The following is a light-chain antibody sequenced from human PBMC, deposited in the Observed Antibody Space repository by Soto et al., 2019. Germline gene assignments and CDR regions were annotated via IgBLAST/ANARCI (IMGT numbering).Light chain of an antibody. V-gene: IGKV3-15*01. CDR2: GAS. CDR3: QQYNNWPIT. J-gene: IGKJ5*01. Sequence: RVMPQSPSTLSVSPGERAALSCRASQSVSSNLAWYQHKPGQAPRLLISGASTRATGIPARFSGSGSGTEFTLTISSLQSEDFAVYYCQQYNNWPITFGQGTRLEIK. CDR1: QSVSSN.